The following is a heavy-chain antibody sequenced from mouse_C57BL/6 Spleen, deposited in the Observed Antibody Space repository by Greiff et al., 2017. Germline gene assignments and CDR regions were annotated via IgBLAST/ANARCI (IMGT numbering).Heavy chain of an antibody. CDR1: GYTFTSYW. V-gene: IGHV1-64*01. J-gene: IGHJ4*01. CDR3: ARAGYYDYVGDAMDY. Sequence: QVHVKQPGAELVKPGASVKLSCKASGYTFTSYWMHWVKQRPGQGLEWIGMIHPNSGSTNYNEKFKSKATLTVDKSSSTAYMQLSSLTSEDSAVYYCARAGYYDYVGDAMDYWGQGTSVTVSS. CDR2: IHPNSGST. D-gene: IGHD2-4*01.